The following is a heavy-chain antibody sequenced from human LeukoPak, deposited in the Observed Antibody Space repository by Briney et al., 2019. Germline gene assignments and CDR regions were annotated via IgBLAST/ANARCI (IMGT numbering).Heavy chain of an antibody. CDR2: ISSSSSYI. V-gene: IGHV3-21*01. D-gene: IGHD3-22*01. Sequence: SGGSLRLSCAASGFTFSSYSMNWVRQAPGKGLEWVSSISSSSSYIYYADSVKGRFTISRDNAKNSLYLQMNSLRAEDTAVHYCAKGTGEAYYYDSSGNSPDYWGQGTLVTVSS. CDR1: GFTFSSYS. J-gene: IGHJ4*02. CDR3: AKGTGEAYYYDSSGNSPDY.